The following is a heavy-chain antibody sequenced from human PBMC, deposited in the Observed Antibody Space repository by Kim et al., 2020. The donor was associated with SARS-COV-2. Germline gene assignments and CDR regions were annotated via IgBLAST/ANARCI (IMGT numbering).Heavy chain of an antibody. D-gene: IGHD6-19*01. CDR3: ARRYSSGWYGYFDY. J-gene: IGHJ4*02. V-gene: IGHV3-13*01. Sequence: PGPVKGRFTNSRENAKNSLYHQMNSRRAGDTAVYYCARRYSSGWYGYFDYWGQGTLVTVSS.